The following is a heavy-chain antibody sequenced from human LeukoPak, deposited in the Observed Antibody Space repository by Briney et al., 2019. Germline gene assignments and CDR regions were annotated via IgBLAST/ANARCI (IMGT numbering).Heavy chain of an antibody. J-gene: IGHJ4*02. CDR2: ISYDGSNK. V-gene: IGHV3-30*04. CDR3: AKGGQLVQWELDY. D-gene: IGHD6-13*01. CDR1: GFTFSSYA. Sequence: PGRSLRLSCAASGFTFSSYAMHWVRQAPGKGLEWVAVISYDGSNKYYADSVKGRFTISRDNSKNTLYLQMNSLRAEDTAVYYCAKGGQLVQWELDYWGQGTLVTVSS.